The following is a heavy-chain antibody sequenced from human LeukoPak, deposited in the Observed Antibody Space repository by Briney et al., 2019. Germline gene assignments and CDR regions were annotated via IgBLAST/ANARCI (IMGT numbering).Heavy chain of an antibody. D-gene: IGHD1-14*01. CDR3: ARGSTITHYWYFDL. Sequence: SQTLSLTCTVSGGSFSSGDYSWNWIRQPAGQGLEWIGRLFSSGTTNYNPSLKSRVTISGDTSNNQFSLKLTSVTAADTAVYYCARGSTITHYWYFDLWGRGTLVTVSS. J-gene: IGHJ2*01. V-gene: IGHV4-61*02. CDR1: GGSFSSGDYS. CDR2: LFSSGTT.